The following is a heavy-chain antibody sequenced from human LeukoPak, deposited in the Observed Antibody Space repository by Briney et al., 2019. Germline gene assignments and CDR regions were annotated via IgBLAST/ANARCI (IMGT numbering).Heavy chain of an antibody. Sequence: PGRSLRLSCAASGFTFGSHGIHWVRQAPGRGLEWVAVIWYDGTNKYYEDSVKGRFSISRDDSKNTVYLQMNSLRAEDTALYYCAKNIAAPTTPFDYWGQGTLVTVSS. J-gene: IGHJ4*02. CDR1: GFTFGSHG. D-gene: IGHD6-13*01. CDR3: AKNIAAPTTPFDY. V-gene: IGHV3-33*06. CDR2: IWYDGTNK.